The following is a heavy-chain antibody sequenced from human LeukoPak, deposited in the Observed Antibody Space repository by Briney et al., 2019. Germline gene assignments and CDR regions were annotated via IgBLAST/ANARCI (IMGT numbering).Heavy chain of an antibody. D-gene: IGHD3-10*02. CDR1: GFTFNSYA. V-gene: IGHV3-23*01. CDR2: ISGSGGSA. J-gene: IGHJ6*04. CDR3: AELGITMIGGV. Sequence: GGSLRLSCAASGFTFNSYAMSWVRQAPGKGLEWVSAISGSGGSAYYADSVKGRFTISRDNAKNSLYLQMNSLRAEDTAVYYCAELGITMIGGVWGKGTTVTISS.